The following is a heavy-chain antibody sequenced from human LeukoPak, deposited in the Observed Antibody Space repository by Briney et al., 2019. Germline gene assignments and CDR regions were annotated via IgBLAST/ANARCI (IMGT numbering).Heavy chain of an antibody. CDR3: ARGGASWGVAATLIPLDY. CDR2: IYYSGST. Sequence: PSETLSLTCTVSGGSFNTYYWSWIRQPPGKGLEWLGYIYYSGSTNYNPSLKSRVTISVDTSKNQFSLKLSSVTAADTAVYYCARGGASWGVAATLIPLDYWGQGTLVTVSS. D-gene: IGHD2-15*01. V-gene: IGHV4-59*01. CDR1: GGSFNTYY. J-gene: IGHJ4*02.